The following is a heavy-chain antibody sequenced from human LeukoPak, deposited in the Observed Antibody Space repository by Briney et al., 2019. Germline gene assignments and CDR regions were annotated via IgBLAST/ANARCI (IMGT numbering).Heavy chain of an antibody. D-gene: IGHD4-17*01. CDR2: IYYSGST. Sequence: SETLSLTCTVSGGSISSYYWSWIRQPPGKGLEWIGYIYYSGSTNYNPSLKSRVTISVDTSKNQFSLKLSSVTAADTAVYYCARDNADYGATNWPWCFDLWGRGTLVTVSS. V-gene: IGHV4-59*01. CDR3: ARDNADYGATNWPWCFDL. J-gene: IGHJ2*01. CDR1: GGSISSYY.